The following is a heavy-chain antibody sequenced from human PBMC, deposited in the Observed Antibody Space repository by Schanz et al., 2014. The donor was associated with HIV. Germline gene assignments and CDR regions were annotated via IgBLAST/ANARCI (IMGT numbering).Heavy chain of an antibody. J-gene: IGHJ4*02. CDR2: IKSKPADGTI. V-gene: IGHV3-15*01. D-gene: IGHD3-10*01. CDR3: TRVGQFGEFSHY. Sequence: EVQLVESGGGLVKPGDSLRLSCAASGFTFSRVWMSWVRQAPGKGLEWVGRIKSKPADGTIDYGAPVKGRFTVSRDDSKNTLFLQMNSLRTEDTAVYYCTRVGQFGEFSHYWGQGTLVTVSS. CDR1: GFTFSRVW.